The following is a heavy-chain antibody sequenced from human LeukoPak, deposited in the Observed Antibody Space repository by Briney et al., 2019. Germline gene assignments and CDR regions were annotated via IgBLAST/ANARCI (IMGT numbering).Heavy chain of an antibody. D-gene: IGHD2-2*01. V-gene: IGHV4-31*03. CDR3: ARDRKEPAGPSSGWFDP. CDR2: MYYSGST. Sequence: NTSETLSLTCTVSGGSISSGGYYWSWIRQHPGKGLEWIGYMYYSGSTYYNPSLKSRVTISVDTSKNQFSLKLSSVTAADTAVYYCARDRKEPAGPSSGWFDPWGQGTLVTVSS. J-gene: IGHJ5*02. CDR1: GGSISSGGYY.